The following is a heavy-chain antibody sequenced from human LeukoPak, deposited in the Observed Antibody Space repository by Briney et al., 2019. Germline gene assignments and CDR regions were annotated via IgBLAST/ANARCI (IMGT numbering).Heavy chain of an antibody. D-gene: IGHD3-22*01. Sequence: NAGGSLRLSCAASGFTFSNAWMSWVRQAPGKGLEWVGRIKSKTDGGTTDYAAPVKGRFTISRDDSKNTPYLQMNSLKTEDTAVYYCTTDRSVYYYDSSGYYPVWGQGTLVTVSS. J-gene: IGHJ4*02. CDR3: TTDRSVYYYDSSGYYPV. CDR2: IKSKTDGGTT. CDR1: GFTFSNAW. V-gene: IGHV3-15*01.